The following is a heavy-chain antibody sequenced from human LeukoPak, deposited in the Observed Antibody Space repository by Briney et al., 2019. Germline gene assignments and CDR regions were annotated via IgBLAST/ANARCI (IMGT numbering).Heavy chain of an antibody. CDR3: ARGQTTGVFDY. J-gene: IGHJ4*02. D-gene: IGHD4-23*01. CDR2: IYTSGST. CDR1: GGSISSYF. V-gene: IGHV4-4*07. Sequence: SETLSLTCTVSGGSISSYFWSWIRQPAGKGLEWIGRIYTSGSTNYNPSLKSRVTMSVDTSKNQFSLKLSSVTAADTAVHYCARGQTTGVFDYWGQGTLVTVSS.